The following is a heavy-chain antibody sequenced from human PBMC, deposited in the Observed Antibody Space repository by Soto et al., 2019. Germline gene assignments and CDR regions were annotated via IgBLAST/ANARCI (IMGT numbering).Heavy chain of an antibody. Sequence: QVQLVQSGAEVKKPGASVKVSCRASGYTFSSYAMHWVRQAPGQRIEWMGWINAGNGNTKYSQKFQGRVTITRDTSASTAYMELSSLRSEDTAVYYCASSYSNYALIDYYHYGMDVWGQGTTVTVSS. CDR2: INAGNGNT. D-gene: IGHD4-4*01. CDR3: ASSYSNYALIDYYHYGMDV. V-gene: IGHV1-3*01. CDR1: GYTFSSYA. J-gene: IGHJ6*02.